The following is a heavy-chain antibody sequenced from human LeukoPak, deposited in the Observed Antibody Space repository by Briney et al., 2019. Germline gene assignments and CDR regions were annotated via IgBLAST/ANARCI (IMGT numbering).Heavy chain of an antibody. CDR1: GYSISSGYY. V-gene: IGHV4-38-2*02. CDR2: IYHSGGT. D-gene: IGHD3-3*01. J-gene: IGHJ4*02. Sequence: SETLSLTCAVSGYSISSGYYWGWIRQPPGKGLEWIGTIYHSGGTYYNPSLKSRVTVSVDISKNQFSLNLSSVTAADTAVYYCARDSSPLRFFLWGQGTLVTVSS. CDR3: ARDSSPLRFFL.